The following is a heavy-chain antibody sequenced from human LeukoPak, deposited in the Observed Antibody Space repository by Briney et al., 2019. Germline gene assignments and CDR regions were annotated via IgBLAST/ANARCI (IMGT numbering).Heavy chain of an antibody. J-gene: IGHJ5*02. CDR3: AREVTIFGAVPSNWFDP. CDR1: GFTFSDYS. D-gene: IGHD3-3*01. V-gene: IGHV3-33*08. CDR2: IWYDGSNK. Sequence: GGSLRLSCAASGFTFSDYSMNWVRQAPGKGLEWVAVIWYDGSNKYYADSVKGRFTISRDNSKNTLYLQMNSLRAEDTAVYYCAREVTIFGAVPSNWFDPWGQGTLVTVSS.